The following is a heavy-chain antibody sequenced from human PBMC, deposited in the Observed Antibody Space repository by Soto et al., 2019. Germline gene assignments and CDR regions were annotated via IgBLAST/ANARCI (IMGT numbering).Heavy chain of an antibody. CDR1: GGSISSTVYY. Sequence: SATLSLTCTASGGSISSTVYYWGWIRQPPGKGLEWIGSIYYSGSTYYNPSLKSRVTISVDTSKNQFSLKLSSVTAADTAVYYCARHGSLPLWWLAEFDYWGQGTLVT. CDR2: IYYSGST. V-gene: IGHV4-39*01. J-gene: IGHJ4*02. D-gene: IGHD5-12*01. CDR3: ARHGSLPLWWLAEFDY.